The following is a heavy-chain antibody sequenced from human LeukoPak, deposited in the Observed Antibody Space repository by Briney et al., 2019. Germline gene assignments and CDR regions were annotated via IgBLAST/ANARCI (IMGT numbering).Heavy chain of an antibody. CDR1: GFTFSSYA. Sequence: PGGSLRLSCAASGFTFSSYAMSWVRHAPGKGLVWVSRINSDGSTTSYADSVKGRFTISRDNAKDTLYLQMNSLRAEDTAVYYCARRDSSGYYYFFDYWGQGTLVTVSS. CDR3: ARRDSSGYYYFFDY. D-gene: IGHD3-22*01. J-gene: IGHJ4*02. CDR2: INSDGSTT. V-gene: IGHV3-74*01.